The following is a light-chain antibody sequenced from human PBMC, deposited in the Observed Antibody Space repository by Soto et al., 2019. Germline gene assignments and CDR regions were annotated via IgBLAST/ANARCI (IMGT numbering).Light chain of an antibody. CDR3: QQYHTYST. CDR1: QTISSW. J-gene: IGKJ1*01. V-gene: IGKV1-5*03. Sequence: EIQITQSPSTLSGSVGDRVTITCRASQTISSWLAWYQQKPGKSPKLLIYKASTLKSGVPSRFSGSGSGTEFTLTISSLQPDDFATYYCQQYHTYSTFGQGTEVEIK. CDR2: KAS.